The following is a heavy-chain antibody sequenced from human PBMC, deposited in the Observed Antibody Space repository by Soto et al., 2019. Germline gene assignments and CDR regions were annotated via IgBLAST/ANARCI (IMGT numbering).Heavy chain of an antibody. Sequence: PGESLKISCKGSGYXFNNYWIGWVRQMPGKGLEWMGIIYPGDSHTRYSPSFQGQVTISADESISTAYLHWSSLKASDTAMYYCASSAQRGHGSGWSDYYYFGIDVWGPGTTVTVSS. J-gene: IGHJ6*02. CDR1: GYXFNNYW. V-gene: IGHV5-51*01. CDR3: ASSAQRGHGSGWSDYYYFGIDV. D-gene: IGHD6-19*01. CDR2: IYPGDSHT.